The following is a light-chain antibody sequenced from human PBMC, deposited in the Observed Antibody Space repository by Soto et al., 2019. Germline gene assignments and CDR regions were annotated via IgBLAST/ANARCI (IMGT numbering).Light chain of an antibody. Sequence: EIVLTQSPGTLSLSPGERATLSCRASQTVSSNYLAWYQHKPGQAPRLLMFGASSRATGIPDRFSGSGSGTDFTLTISTLEPEDFAVYYCQQYGDSPRFTFGPGTKVDIK. J-gene: IGKJ3*01. CDR3: QQYGDSPRFT. V-gene: IGKV3-20*01. CDR2: GAS. CDR1: QTVSSNY.